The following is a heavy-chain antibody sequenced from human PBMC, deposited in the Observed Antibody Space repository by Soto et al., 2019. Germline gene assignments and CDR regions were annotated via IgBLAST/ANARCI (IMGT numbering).Heavy chain of an antibody. CDR3: ARDSKVSLTYSNYGRGGMDV. CDR2: IWYDGSNK. Sequence: QVQLVESGGGEVQPGRSLRLSCAASGFTFSSYGMHWVRQAPGKGLEWVAVIWYDGSNKYYADSVKGRFTISRDNSKNTLYLQMNSLRAEDTAVYYCARDSKVSLTYSNYGRGGMDVWGQGTTVTVSS. V-gene: IGHV3-33*01. CDR1: GFTFSSYG. D-gene: IGHD4-4*01. J-gene: IGHJ6*02.